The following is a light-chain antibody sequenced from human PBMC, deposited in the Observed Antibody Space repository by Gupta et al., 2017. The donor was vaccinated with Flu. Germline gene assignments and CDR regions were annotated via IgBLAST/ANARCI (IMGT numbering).Light chain of an antibody. CDR2: MGS. Sequence: VTLGKPASMSCRTSQSRLNKDGNTYLNWFHQRPGQSPRRLIYMGSKRECGVPDRFSGSGSGADFTLTIGRGDADDVGVYYCKQGKQWPLTFGRGTKVEIK. CDR1: QSRLNKDGNTY. V-gene: IGKV2-30*01. CDR3: KQGKQWPLT. J-gene: IGKJ4*01.